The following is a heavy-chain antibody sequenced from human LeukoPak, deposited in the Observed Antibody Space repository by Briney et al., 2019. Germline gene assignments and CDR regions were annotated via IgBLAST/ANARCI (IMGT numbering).Heavy chain of an antibody. D-gene: IGHD6-13*01. Sequence: GGSLRLSCAASGFTFSSYGMHWVRQAPGKGLEWVAVISYDGSNKYYADSVKGRFTISRDNSKNTLYLQMNSLRAEDTAVYYCAKDKGGIAAAVFDYWGQGTLVTVSS. CDR3: AKDKGGIAAAVFDY. J-gene: IGHJ4*02. V-gene: IGHV3-30*18. CDR2: ISYDGSNK. CDR1: GFTFSSYG.